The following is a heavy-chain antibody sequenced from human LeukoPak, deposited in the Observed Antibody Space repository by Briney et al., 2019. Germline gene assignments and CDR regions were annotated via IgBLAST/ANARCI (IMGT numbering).Heavy chain of an antibody. CDR3: ARSRSLSSGWYVGYFDY. Sequence: PSETLSLTCTVSGGSISSSSYYWGWIRQRPGKGLEWIGSIYYSGSTYYNPSLKSRVTISVDTSKNQFSLKLSSVTAADTAMYYCARSRSLSSGWYVGYFDYWGQGTLVTVSS. CDR1: GGSISSSSYY. J-gene: IGHJ4*02. D-gene: IGHD6-19*01. CDR2: IYYSGST. V-gene: IGHV4-39*07.